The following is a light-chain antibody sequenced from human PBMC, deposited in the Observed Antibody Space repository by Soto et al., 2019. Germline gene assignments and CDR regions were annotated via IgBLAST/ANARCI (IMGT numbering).Light chain of an antibody. CDR2: DAS. Sequence: DIQMTQSPSSLSASVGDRVTITCQASQDISNYLNWYQQKPGKAPTLLIYDASNLETGVPSRFSGSGSGTDFTFTISSLQPEDIATYYCQQYDNLPRFGPGTKVDIK. V-gene: IGKV1-33*01. J-gene: IGKJ3*01. CDR1: QDISNY. CDR3: QQYDNLPR.